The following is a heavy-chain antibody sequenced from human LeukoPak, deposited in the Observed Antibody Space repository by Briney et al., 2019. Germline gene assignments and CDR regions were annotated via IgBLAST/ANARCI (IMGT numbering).Heavy chain of an antibody. D-gene: IGHD3-10*01. V-gene: IGHV4-34*01. CDR2: INHSGST. J-gene: IGHJ5*02. CDR3: ARRVYYYGSGRWFDP. Sequence: SETLSLTCTVSGGSISNYYWSWIRQPPGKGLEWIGEINHSGSTNYNPSLKSRVTISVDTSKNQFSLKLSSVTAADTAVYYCARRVYYYGSGRWFDPWGQGTLVTVSS. CDR1: GGSISNYY.